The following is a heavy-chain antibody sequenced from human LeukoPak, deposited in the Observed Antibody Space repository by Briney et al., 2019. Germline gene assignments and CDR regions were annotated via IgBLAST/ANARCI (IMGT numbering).Heavy chain of an antibody. Sequence: SGGSLRLSCAASGFTVSSNYMSWVRQAPGKGLEWVSVIYSGGSTYYADSVKGRFTISRDNSKNTLYLQMNSLRAEDTAVYYCARDSMGLVPNDYWGQGTLVTVSS. D-gene: IGHD2-8*01. CDR1: GFTVSSNY. CDR3: ARDSMGLVPNDY. CDR2: IYSGGST. J-gene: IGHJ4*02. V-gene: IGHV3-66*01.